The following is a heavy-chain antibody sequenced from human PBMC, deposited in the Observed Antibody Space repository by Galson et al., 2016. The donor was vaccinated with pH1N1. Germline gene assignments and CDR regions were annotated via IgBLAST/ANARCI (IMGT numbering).Heavy chain of an antibody. J-gene: IGHJ4*02. CDR1: GGSISSGGYY. V-gene: IGHV4-31*03. CDR2: IFYSAST. Sequence: TLSLTCTVSGGSISSGGYYWSWIRQHPGKGLEWIGYIFYSASTYYNPSLKSRVTISVDTSKNQFSLKLSSVTAADTAVYYCARGVSVAGTPRLDYWGQGTLVTVSS. D-gene: IGHD6-19*01. CDR3: ARGVSVAGTPRLDY.